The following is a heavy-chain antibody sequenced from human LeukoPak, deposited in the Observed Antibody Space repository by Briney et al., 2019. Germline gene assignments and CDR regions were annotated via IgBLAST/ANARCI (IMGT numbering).Heavy chain of an antibody. CDR1: GFTFSSYA. J-gene: IGHJ4*02. CDR2: ISGSSGST. CDR3: AKPTVTTLYHFEY. Sequence: GGSLRLSCAASGFTFSSYAMSWVRQAPGKGLEWVSTISGSSGSTYYADSVKGRFTISRDNSKNTLYLQMNSLRAENTAVYYCAKPTVTTLYHFEYWGQGTLVTVSS. V-gene: IGHV3-23*01. D-gene: IGHD4-17*01.